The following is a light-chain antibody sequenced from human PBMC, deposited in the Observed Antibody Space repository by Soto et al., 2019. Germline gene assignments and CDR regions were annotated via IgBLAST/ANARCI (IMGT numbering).Light chain of an antibody. V-gene: IGKV3-15*01. Sequence: EIVLTQSPGTLSLSPGETATLSCRASQSVSTNLVWYQQKPGQAPRLLIYGASTRATGVPGRFSGTGSGTEFTLTISSLQSEDSAVYYCQQYNHWWTFGQGTKVDI. CDR2: GAS. J-gene: IGKJ1*01. CDR3: QQYNHWWT. CDR1: QSVSTN.